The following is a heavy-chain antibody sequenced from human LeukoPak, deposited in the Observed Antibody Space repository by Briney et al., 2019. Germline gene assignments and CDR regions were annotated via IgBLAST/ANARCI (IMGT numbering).Heavy chain of an antibody. CDR2: ISYDGSNK. J-gene: IGHJ4*02. V-gene: IGHV3-30-3*01. Sequence: PGGALRLSCAASGFTSSSYAMHWVRQAPGKGLEGVAVISYDGSNKFYADSVKGRFTLSRDNSKNTLYLQMNSLRIEDTAVYYCGRGSVGFGELNYWGQGTLVTVSS. D-gene: IGHD3-10*01. CDR3: GRGSVGFGELNY. CDR1: GFTSSSYA.